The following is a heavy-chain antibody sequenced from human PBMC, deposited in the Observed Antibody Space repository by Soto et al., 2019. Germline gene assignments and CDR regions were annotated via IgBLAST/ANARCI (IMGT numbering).Heavy chain of an antibody. Sequence: QVQLVQSGAEVKKPGASVKVSCKASGYTFTGYYIHWVRQAPGPGLEWMGWINPNSGGTNYAQKFQGRVTMTMDTSINTAYMGVSRLRSDDTAVYYCGLMQGVGMDVWGQGTTVTVS. CDR1: GYTFTGYY. J-gene: IGHJ6*02. CDR2: INPNSGGT. V-gene: IGHV1-2*02. D-gene: IGHD2-8*01. CDR3: GLMQGVGMDV.